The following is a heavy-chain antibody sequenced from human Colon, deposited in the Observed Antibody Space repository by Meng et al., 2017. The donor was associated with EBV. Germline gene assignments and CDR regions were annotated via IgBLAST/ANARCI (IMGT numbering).Heavy chain of an antibody. D-gene: IGHD1-26*01. CDR1: GVSISSNIR. Sequence: QVQVYESGPALVKPSGTLSLTCCVSGVSISSNIRWTWVRQPPGKGLEWIGDIDDSGSTNYNPSFNSRISISLDKSKNHFSLKVNSVTAADTAVYYCARGKQDAWELLAYWGQGALVTVSS. CDR2: IDDSGST. CDR3: ARGKQDAWELLAY. V-gene: IGHV4-4*02. J-gene: IGHJ4*02.